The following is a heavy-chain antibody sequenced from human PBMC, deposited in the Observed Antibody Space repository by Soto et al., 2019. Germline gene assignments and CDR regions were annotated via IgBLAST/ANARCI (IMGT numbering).Heavy chain of an antibody. CDR1: GYTFTSYH. CDR3: ARDTPPTDY. Sequence: QVQLVQSGAEVKKPGASVKVSCKTSGYTFTSYHISWVRQAPGQGLEWMGWISAYNTNTNYAQKFQGRVTMTTDTLTGTAYMELRSPRSADTAVYYCARDTPPTDYWGQGTLVTVSS. V-gene: IGHV1-18*01. J-gene: IGHJ4*02. D-gene: IGHD2-15*01. CDR2: ISAYNTNT.